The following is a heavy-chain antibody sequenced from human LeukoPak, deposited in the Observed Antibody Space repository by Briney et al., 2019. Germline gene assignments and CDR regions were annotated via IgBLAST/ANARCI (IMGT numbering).Heavy chain of an antibody. D-gene: IGHD6-19*01. CDR3: ARERMAVAGTNWFDP. CDR2: IYYSGST. J-gene: IGHJ5*02. V-gene: IGHV4-59*05. Sequence: SETLSLTCTVSGGSISNYYWTWIRQPPGKGLEWIGSIYYSGSTYYNPSLKSRVTISVDTSKNQFSLKLSSVTAADTAVYYCARERMAVAGTNWFDPWGQGTLVTVSS. CDR1: GGSISNYY.